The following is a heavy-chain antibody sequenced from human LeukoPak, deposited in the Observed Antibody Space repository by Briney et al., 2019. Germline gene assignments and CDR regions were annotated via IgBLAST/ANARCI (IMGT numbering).Heavy chain of an antibody. CDR1: GFTFSIYS. Sequence: GGSLRLSCAASGFTFSIYSMNWVRQAPGKGLEWVSSISSSSSYIYYADSVKGRFTISRDNAKNSLYLQMNSLRAEDTAVYYCARDPSIAVAAYYFDYWGQGTLVTVSS. CDR2: ISSSSSYI. V-gene: IGHV3-21*01. J-gene: IGHJ4*02. D-gene: IGHD6-19*01. CDR3: ARDPSIAVAAYYFDY.